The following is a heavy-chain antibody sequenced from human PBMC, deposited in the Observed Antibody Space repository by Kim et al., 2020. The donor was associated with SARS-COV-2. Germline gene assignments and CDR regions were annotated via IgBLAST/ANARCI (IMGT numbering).Heavy chain of an antibody. D-gene: IGHD6-19*01. Sequence: SETLSLTCTVSGASISSGNYYWGWIRRLPGKGLEWIGSFYYGGSTYYNPSLKSRVAMSVDTSKKQFFLKMKSVTAADTGLYYCARFPAPYNSGTFETHWGQGTLVTVSS. CDR1: GASISSGNYY. CDR2: FYYGGST. CDR3: ARFPAPYNSGTFETH. V-gene: IGHV4-39*01. J-gene: IGHJ4*02.